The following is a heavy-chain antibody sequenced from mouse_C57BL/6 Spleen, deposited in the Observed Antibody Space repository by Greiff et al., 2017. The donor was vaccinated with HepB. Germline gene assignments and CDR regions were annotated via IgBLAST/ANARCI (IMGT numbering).Heavy chain of an antibody. V-gene: IGHV5-17*01. Sequence: EVKVEESGGGLVKPGGSLKLSCAASGFTFSDYGMHWVRQAPEKGLEWVAYISSGSSTIYYADTVKGRFTISRDNAKNTLFLQMTSLRSEDTAMYYCARRPYSNYDAMDYWGQGTSVTVSS. CDR1: GFTFSDYG. CDR3: ARRPYSNYDAMDY. J-gene: IGHJ4*01. D-gene: IGHD2-5*01. CDR2: ISSGSSTI.